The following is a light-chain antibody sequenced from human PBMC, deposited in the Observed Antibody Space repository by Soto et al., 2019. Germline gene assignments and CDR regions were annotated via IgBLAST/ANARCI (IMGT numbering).Light chain of an antibody. CDR3: QQRSNWPPLT. CDR1: QSVSTY. V-gene: IGKV3-11*01. CDR2: DAS. J-gene: IGKJ4*01. Sequence: EIVLTQSTATLSLSPGERATLSCRASQSVSTYLAWYQQKPGQAPRLLIYDASNRATGIPTRFSGSGSGTDFTLTISNLEPEDFAVYYCQQRSNWPPLTFGGGTKLEIK.